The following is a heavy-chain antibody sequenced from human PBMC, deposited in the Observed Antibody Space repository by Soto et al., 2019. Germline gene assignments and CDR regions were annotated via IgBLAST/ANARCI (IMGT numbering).Heavy chain of an antibody. D-gene: IGHD4-17*01. J-gene: IGHJ4*02. V-gene: IGHV2-26*01. CDR3: ARILKPRTTVTACDY. Sequence: QVTLKESGPVLVKPTETLTLTCTVSGFSLSNARMGVSWIRQPPGKALEWLAHIFSNDEKSYSTSLKSRLTTSKDTSKSQVVLTMTNMDPVDTATYYCARILKPRTTVTACDYWGQGTLVTVSS. CDR2: IFSNDEK. CDR1: GFSLSNARMG.